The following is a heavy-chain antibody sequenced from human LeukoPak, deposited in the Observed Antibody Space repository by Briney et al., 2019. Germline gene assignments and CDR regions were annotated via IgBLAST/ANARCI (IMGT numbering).Heavy chain of an antibody. CDR2: INHSRST. CDR1: GGSFSGYY. Sequence: SETLSLTCAVYGGSFSGYYWSWIRQPPGKGLEWIGEINHSRSTNYNPSLKSRVTISVDTSKNQFSLKLSSVTAADTAVYYCARARGVGATDFDYWGQGTLVTVSS. J-gene: IGHJ4*02. V-gene: IGHV4-34*01. D-gene: IGHD1-26*01. CDR3: ARARGVGATDFDY.